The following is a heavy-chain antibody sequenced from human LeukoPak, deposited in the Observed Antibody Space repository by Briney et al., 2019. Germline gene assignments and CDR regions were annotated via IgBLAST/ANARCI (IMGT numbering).Heavy chain of an antibody. V-gene: IGHV3-23*01. Sequence: GGSLRLSCAISGFTFAKFAMSWVRQAPGKGLEWVSTISGSGIVTYYADSVKGRFTISRDNSKNTLYLQMNSLRAEDTAVYYCAKDFSPSLRGVLRGYPESFDYWGQGTLVTVSS. D-gene: IGHD3-10*01. CDR1: GFTFAKFA. CDR2: ISGSGIVT. CDR3: AKDFSPSLRGVLRGYPESFDY. J-gene: IGHJ4*02.